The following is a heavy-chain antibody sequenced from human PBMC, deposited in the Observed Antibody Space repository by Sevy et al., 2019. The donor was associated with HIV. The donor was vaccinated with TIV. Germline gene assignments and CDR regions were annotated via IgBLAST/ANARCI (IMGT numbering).Heavy chain of an antibody. D-gene: IGHD1-26*01. V-gene: IGHV3-21*01. CDR1: GFTFSSYS. Sequence: AGSLRLSCAASGFTFSSYSMNWVRQAPGKGLEWVSSISSSSSYIYYADSVKGRFTISRDNAKNSLYLQMNSLRAEDTAVYYCARDSGSFTVREYFQHWGQGTLVTVSS. J-gene: IGHJ1*01. CDR3: ARDSGSFTVREYFQH. CDR2: ISSSSSYI.